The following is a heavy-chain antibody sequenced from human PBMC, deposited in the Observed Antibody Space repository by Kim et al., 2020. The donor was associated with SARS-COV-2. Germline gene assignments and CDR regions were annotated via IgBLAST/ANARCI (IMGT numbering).Heavy chain of an antibody. J-gene: IGHJ4*02. CDR3: ARGGSWNFDY. CDR2: TYYRSKWYN. D-gene: IGHD3-16*01. Sequence: SQTLSLTCAISGDSVSSNSAAWNWTRQSPSRGLEWLGRTYYRSKWYNNYAVSVKGRITDNPDTSKNQFSLQLSSVTPEDTAVYYCARGGSWNFDYWGQGTLVTVSS. V-gene: IGHV6-1*01. CDR1: GDSVSSNSAA.